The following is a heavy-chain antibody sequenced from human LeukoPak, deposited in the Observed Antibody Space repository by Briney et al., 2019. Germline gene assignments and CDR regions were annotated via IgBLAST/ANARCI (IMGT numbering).Heavy chain of an antibody. CDR1: GSTFVTYT. D-gene: IGHD2-2*01. J-gene: IGHJ5*02. CDR2: ISSSGSSI. CDR3: AGDYCSTTNCYSGFDP. Sequence: GGSLRLSCAASGSTFVTYTMNWVRQAPGKGLEWVSSISSSGSSIYYADSVKGRFTISRDNAKNSLYLQMNSLRAEDTAVYYCAGDYCSTTNCYSGFDPWGQGTLVTVSS. V-gene: IGHV3-21*01.